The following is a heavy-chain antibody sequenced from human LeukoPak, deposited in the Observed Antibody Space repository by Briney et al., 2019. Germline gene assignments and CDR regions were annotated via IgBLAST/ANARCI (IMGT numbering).Heavy chain of an antibody. CDR2: IIPIFGTA. D-gene: IGHD2-2*03. Sequence: ASVTVSCKASGGTFSSYAIHWVRQAPGQGLEWMGGIIPIFGTANYAQKFQGRVTITADESTSTAYMELSSLRSEDTAVYYCAREVGYCSSTSCSYYYYGMDVWGQGTTVTVSS. CDR1: GGTFSSYA. CDR3: AREVGYCSSTSCSYYYYGMDV. J-gene: IGHJ6*02. V-gene: IGHV1-69*13.